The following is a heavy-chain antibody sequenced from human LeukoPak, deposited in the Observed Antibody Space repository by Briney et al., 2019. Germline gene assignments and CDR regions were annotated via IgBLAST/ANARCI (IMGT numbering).Heavy chain of an antibody. V-gene: IGHV1-2*02. J-gene: IGHJ4*02. D-gene: IGHD6-25*01. CDR1: RYTXTGFY. CDR2: INPNSGGT. Sequence: ASVKVSCKASRYTXTGFYMQWVRQAPGQGLQWMEWINPNSGGTNYAQKFQGRVTMTRDTSISTAYMELSRLRSDDTAVYYCARGLAYSSGRRYYFDYWGQGTLVTVSS. CDR3: ARGLAYSSGRRYYFDY.